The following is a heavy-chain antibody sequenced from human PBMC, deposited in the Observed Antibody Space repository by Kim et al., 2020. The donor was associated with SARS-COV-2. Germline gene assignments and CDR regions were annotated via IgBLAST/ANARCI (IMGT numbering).Heavy chain of an antibody. CDR1: GGSISSSSYY. CDR3: ARVRRITMIVVVTGYYFDY. D-gene: IGHD3-22*01. CDR2: IYYSGST. J-gene: IGHJ4*02. V-gene: IGHV4-39*07. Sequence: SETLSLTCTVSGGSISSSSYYWGWIRQPPGKGLEWIGSIYYSGSTYYNPSLKSRVTISVDTSKNQFSLKLSSVTAADTAVYYCARVRRITMIVVVTGYYFDYWGQGTLVTVSS.